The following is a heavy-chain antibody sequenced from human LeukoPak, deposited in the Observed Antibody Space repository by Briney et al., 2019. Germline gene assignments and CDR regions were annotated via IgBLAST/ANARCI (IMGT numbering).Heavy chain of an antibody. V-gene: IGHV4-34*01. CDR3: AVLPPYYDFWSGYYSPLFDY. J-gene: IGHJ4*02. D-gene: IGHD3-3*01. CDR2: INHSGST. Sequence: SENLSLTCAVYGGSFSGYYWRWIRQPPGKGLEWIGEINHSGSTNYNPSLKSRVTISVDTSKNQFSLKLSSVTAADTAVYYCAVLPPYYDFWSGYYSPLFDYWGQGTLVTVSS. CDR1: GGSFSGYY.